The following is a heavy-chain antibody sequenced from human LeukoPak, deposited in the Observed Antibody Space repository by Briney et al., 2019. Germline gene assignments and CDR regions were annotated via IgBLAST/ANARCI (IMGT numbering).Heavy chain of an antibody. V-gene: IGHV4-39*07. CDR2: TYYSGST. CDR1: GGSISSSSYY. CDR3: ARIPRIAAAASLFDY. Sequence: PSETLSLTCTVSGGSISSSSYYWDWIRQPPGKGLEWIGSTYYSGSTYYNPSLKSRVTISVDTSKTQFSLKLFSVTAADTAVYYCARIPRIAAAASLFDYWGQGTLVTVSS. J-gene: IGHJ4*02. D-gene: IGHD6-13*01.